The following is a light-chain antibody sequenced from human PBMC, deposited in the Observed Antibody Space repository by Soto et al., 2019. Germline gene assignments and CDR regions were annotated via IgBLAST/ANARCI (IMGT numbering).Light chain of an antibody. CDR3: QSYDIGLGAAVV. Sequence: QSVLTQPPSVSGAPGQRVTISCTGSSSNIGAGYDVQWYQQLPGAAPRLLIFGNTNRPSGVPDRFSGSGSGTSASLAIPGLEAEDAADHYCQSYDIGLGAAVVFGGGTKVTVL. V-gene: IGLV1-40*01. CDR1: SSNIGAGYD. J-gene: IGLJ2*01. CDR2: GNT.